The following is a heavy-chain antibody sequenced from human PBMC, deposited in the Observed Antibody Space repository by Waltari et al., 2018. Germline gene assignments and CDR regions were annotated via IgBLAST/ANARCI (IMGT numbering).Heavy chain of an antibody. V-gene: IGHV3-23*04. Sequence: EVQLVESGGGLVQPGGSLRLSCAASGFTFSSYAMSWVGQAPGKGLEWVSAISGSGGSTYYADSVKGRFTISRDNSKNTLYLQMNSLRAEDTAVYYCAKDFWGSGSYYNRAFDYWGQGTLVTVSS. D-gene: IGHD3-10*01. CDR3: AKDFWGSGSYYNRAFDY. J-gene: IGHJ4*02. CDR1: GFTFSSYA. CDR2: ISGSGGST.